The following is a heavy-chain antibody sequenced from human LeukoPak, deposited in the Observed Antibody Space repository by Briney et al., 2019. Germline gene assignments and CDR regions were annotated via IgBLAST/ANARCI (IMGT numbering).Heavy chain of an antibody. CDR2: ISSSSSYI. D-gene: IGHD5-18*01. J-gene: IGHJ5*02. CDR3: ARARVSRAMET. Sequence: GGSLRLSCAASGFTFSSYSMNWVRQAPGKGLEWVSSISSSSSYIYYADSVKGRFTISRDNAKNSLYLQMNSLRAEDTAVYYCARARVSRAMETWGQGTLVTVSS. CDR1: GFTFSSYS. V-gene: IGHV3-21*01.